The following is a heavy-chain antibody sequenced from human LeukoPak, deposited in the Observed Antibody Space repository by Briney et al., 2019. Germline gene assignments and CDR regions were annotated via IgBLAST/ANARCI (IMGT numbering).Heavy chain of an antibody. D-gene: IGHD3-3*01. CDR1: GFTFSSYW. J-gene: IGHJ4*02. CDR3: ARDGSETYYDFWSGYPPAGYYDY. Sequence: GGSLRLSCAASGFTFSSYWMSWGRQAPGKGLEWVANIKQDGSEKYYVDSVKGRFTISRDNAKNSLYLQMNSLRAEDTAVYYCARDGSETYYDFWSGYPPAGYYDYWGQGTLVTVSS. CDR2: IKQDGSEK. V-gene: IGHV3-7*05.